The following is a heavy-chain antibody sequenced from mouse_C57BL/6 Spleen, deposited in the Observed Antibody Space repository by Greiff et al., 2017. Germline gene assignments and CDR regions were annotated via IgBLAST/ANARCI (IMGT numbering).Heavy chain of an antibody. D-gene: IGHD2-4*01. CDR1: GYTFTDYY. CDR2: INPYNGGT. CDR3: ARGDDYVPLDYAMDY. V-gene: IGHV1-19*01. J-gene: IGHJ4*01. Sequence: EVQLQQSGPVLVKPGASVKMSCKASGYTFTDYYMNWVKQSHGKSLEWIGVINPYNGGTSYNQKFKGKATLTVDKSSSTAYMELNSLTSEDSAVYYCARGDDYVPLDYAMDYWGQGTSVTVSS.